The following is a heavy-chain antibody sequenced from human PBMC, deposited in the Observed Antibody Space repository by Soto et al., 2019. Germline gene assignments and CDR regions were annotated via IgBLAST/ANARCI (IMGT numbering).Heavy chain of an antibody. V-gene: IGHV3-30-3*01. CDR3: ARDLLVQYFDY. J-gene: IGHJ4*02. D-gene: IGHD3-10*01. CDR2: ISYDGSNK. Sequence: GGSLRLSCAASGFTFSSYAMHWVRQAPGKGLEWVAVISYDGSNKYYADSVKGRFTISRDNSKNTLYLQMNSLRAEDTAVYYSARDLLVQYFDYWGQGTLVTVSS. CDR1: GFTFSSYA.